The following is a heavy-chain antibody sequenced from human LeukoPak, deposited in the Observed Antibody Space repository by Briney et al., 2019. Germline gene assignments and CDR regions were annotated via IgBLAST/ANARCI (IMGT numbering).Heavy chain of an antibody. D-gene: IGHD2-2*01. CDR2: ISSSGSTI. CDR1: GFTFSDYY. V-gene: IGHV3-11*04. Sequence: GGSLRLSCAASGFTFSDYYMSWVRQAPGKGLEWVSYISSSGSTIYYADSVKGRFTISRDNANNSLYLQMNSLRAEDTAIYYSARDYSCSSTSCHTARSDAFDIWGQGTMVTVSS. CDR3: ARDYSCSSTSCHTARSDAFDI. J-gene: IGHJ3*02.